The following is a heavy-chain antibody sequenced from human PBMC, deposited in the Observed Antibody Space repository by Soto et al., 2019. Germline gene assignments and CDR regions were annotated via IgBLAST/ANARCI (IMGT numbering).Heavy chain of an antibody. J-gene: IGHJ4*02. V-gene: IGHV4-59*01. CDR3: ARGIAARGYYFDY. CDR1: GGSISSYY. D-gene: IGHD6-6*01. CDR2: IYYSGYT. Sequence: SETLSLTCTVSGGSISSYYWIWIRQPPGRGLEWIAYIYYSGYTSYNPSLKSRVTISIDTSKNQFSLKLSSVTAEDTAVYYCARGIAARGYYFDYWGQGTLVTVSS.